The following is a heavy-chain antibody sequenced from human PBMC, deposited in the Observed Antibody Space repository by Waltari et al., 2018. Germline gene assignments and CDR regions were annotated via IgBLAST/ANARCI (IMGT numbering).Heavy chain of an antibody. V-gene: IGHV4-59*01. CDR2: VYHRRTT. CDR3: ARLRNTWFGGIDF. D-gene: IGHD3-10*01. Sequence: QVHLQESGPGLVKPSETLSLTCTVSGGSISSYYWSWIRQPPGKGLEWIGHVYHRRTTNSTPSLRSRVTMSLDASKSQFSLSLSSVTAADTAVYYCARLRNTWFGGIDFWGQGTLVTVSS. J-gene: IGHJ4*02. CDR1: GGSISSYY.